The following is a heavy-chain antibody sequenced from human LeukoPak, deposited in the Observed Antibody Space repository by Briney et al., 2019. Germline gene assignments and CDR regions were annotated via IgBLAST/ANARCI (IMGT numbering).Heavy chain of an antibody. Sequence: SVKVSCKASGGTFSSYAISWERQAPGQGLEWMGRIIPILGIANYAQKFQGRVTITADKSTSTAYMELSSLRSEDTAVYYCARLSTYYYGSGTLNWFDPWGQGTLVTVSS. CDR3: ARLSTYYYGSGTLNWFDP. CDR1: GGTFSSYA. V-gene: IGHV1-69*04. D-gene: IGHD3-10*01. J-gene: IGHJ5*02. CDR2: IIPILGIA.